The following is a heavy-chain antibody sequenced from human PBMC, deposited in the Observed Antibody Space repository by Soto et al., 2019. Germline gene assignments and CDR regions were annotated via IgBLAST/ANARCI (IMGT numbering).Heavy chain of an antibody. J-gene: IGHJ4*02. V-gene: IGHV3-72*01. CDR3: ARASTPDSTGYDS. CDR2: SRNRVKSFTT. D-gene: IGHD3-3*01. CDR1: GFTLSDHY. Sequence: EVQLVESGGGLVQPGGSLRLSCAASGFTLSDHYLDWVRQAPGKGLEWVGRSRNRVKSFTTAYAASVRGRFTFSRDDSTNSLYLQMNSRKTDDTAVYYCARASTPDSTGYDSWGQGTLVTVSS.